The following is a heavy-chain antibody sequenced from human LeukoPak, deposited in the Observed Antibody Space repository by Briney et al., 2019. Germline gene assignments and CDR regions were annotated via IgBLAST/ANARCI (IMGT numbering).Heavy chain of an antibody. CDR3: ARGPNVDTAMVRYYMDV. J-gene: IGHJ6*03. V-gene: IGHV4-30-4*01. Sequence: SETLSLTCTVSGGSISSGDYYWSWIRQPPGKGLEWIGYIYYSGSTYYNPSLKSRVTISVDTSKNQFSLKLSSVTAADTAVYYCARGPNVDTAMVRYYMDVWGKGTTVTVSS. CDR1: GGSISSGDYY. CDR2: IYYSGST. D-gene: IGHD5-18*01.